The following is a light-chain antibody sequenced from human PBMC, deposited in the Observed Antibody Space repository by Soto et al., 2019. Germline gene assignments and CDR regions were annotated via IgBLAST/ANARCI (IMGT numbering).Light chain of an antibody. CDR2: AAS. J-gene: IGKJ1*01. CDR3: QQYNDWPLT. CDR1: QNINSY. V-gene: IGKV1-39*02. Sequence: DIQMTQSPSYLSASVGDRVTITCRARQNINSYLKWHHQKPGKAPKLLIYAASSLQSRVPSRFSGSASGTEFTLTISSLQSEDFALYYCQQYNDWPLTFGQGTKVDI.